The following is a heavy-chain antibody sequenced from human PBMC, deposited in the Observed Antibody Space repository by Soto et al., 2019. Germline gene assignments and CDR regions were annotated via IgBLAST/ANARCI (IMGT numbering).Heavy chain of an antibody. V-gene: IGHV1-69*13. D-gene: IGHD5-18*01. CDR1: GGTFSSYA. Sequence: GASVKVSCKASGGTFSSYAISWVRQAPGQGLEWMGGIIPIFGTANYAQKFQGRVTITADESTSTAYMELSSLRSEDTAVYYCARGYSPPIPFAPWGQGTLVTVSS. CDR2: IIPIFGTA. CDR3: ARGYSPPIPFAP. J-gene: IGHJ5*02.